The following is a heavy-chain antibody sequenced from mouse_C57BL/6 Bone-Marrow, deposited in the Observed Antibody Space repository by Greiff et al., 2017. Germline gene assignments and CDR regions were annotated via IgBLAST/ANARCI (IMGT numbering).Heavy chain of an antibody. CDR2: IYPSDSET. Sequence: VQLQQPGAELVRPGSSVKLSCKASGYTFTSYWMDWVKQRPGQGLEWIGNIYPSDSETHYNQKFKDKATLTVDKSSSTAYMQLSSLTSEDSAVYYCERRRDYYGSSYAGYARDYWGQGTAVTVSA. V-gene: IGHV1-61*01. J-gene: IGHJ4*01. CDR1: GYTFTSYW. CDR3: ERRRDYYGSSYAGYARDY. D-gene: IGHD1-1*01.